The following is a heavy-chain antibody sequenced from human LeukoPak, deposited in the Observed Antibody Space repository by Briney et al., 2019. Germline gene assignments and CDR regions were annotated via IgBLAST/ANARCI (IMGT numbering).Heavy chain of an antibody. D-gene: IGHD1-26*01. CDR2: IYSGGST. CDR1: GFTFGKYW. J-gene: IGHJ4*02. Sequence: GGSLRLSCVASGFTFGKYWMSWVRQAPGKGLEWVSVIYSGGSTYYADSVKGRFTISRDNSKNTLYLQMNSLRAEDTAVYYCARDKGGATGAFDYWGQGTLVTVSS. V-gene: IGHV3-53*01. CDR3: ARDKGGATGAFDY.